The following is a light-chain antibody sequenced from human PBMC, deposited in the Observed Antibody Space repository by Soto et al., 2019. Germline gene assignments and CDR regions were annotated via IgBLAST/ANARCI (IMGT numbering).Light chain of an antibody. J-gene: IGLJ3*02. CDR2: LEGSGSY. V-gene: IGLV4-60*03. Sequence: QLVLTQSSSASASLGSSVKLTCTLSSGYSSYIIAWHQQQPGKAPRYLMKLEGSGSYNKGSGVPDRFSGSSSGADRYLTISNLYSEDEADYYCETWDSNTRVFGGGTKLTVL. CDR1: SGYSSYI. CDR3: ETWDSNTRV.